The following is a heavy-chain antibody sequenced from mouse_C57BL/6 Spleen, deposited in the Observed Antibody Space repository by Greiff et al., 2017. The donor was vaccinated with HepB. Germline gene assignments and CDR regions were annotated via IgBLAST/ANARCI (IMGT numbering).Heavy chain of an antibody. V-gene: IGHV3-6*01. CDR3: ASCDYGSGYAMDY. CDR2: ISYDGSN. CDR1: GYSITSGYY. Sequence: DVKLQESGPGLVKPSQSLSLTCSVTGYSITSGYYWNWIRQFPGNKLEWMGYISYDGSNNYNPSLKNRISITRDTSKNQFFLKLNSVTTEDTATYYCASCDYGSGYAMDYWGQGTSVTVSS. D-gene: IGHD2-4*01. J-gene: IGHJ4*01.